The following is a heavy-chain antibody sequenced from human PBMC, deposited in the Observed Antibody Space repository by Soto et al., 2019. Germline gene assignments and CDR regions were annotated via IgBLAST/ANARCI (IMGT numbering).Heavy chain of an antibody. CDR3: ARDDGSSSEYYYYYGMDV. D-gene: IGHD6-6*01. CDR1: GFTFISYG. V-gene: IGHV3-33*01. CDR2: IWYDGSNK. J-gene: IGHJ6*02. Sequence: PGGSLRLSCASSGFTFISYGMHWVRQAPGKGLEWVAVIWYDGSNKYYADSVKGRFTISRDNSKNTLYLQMNSLRAEDTAVYYCARDDGSSSEYYYYYGMDVWGQGTTVTVSS.